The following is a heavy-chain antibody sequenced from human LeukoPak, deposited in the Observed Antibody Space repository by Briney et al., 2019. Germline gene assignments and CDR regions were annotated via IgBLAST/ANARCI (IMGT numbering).Heavy chain of an antibody. CDR2: VSAYNGNT. V-gene: IGHV1-18*01. J-gene: IGHJ4*02. CDR3: ARVGDTTVTLDY. D-gene: IGHD4-17*01. Sequence: ASAKVSCKASGYTFTSYGISWVRQAPGQGLEWMGWVSAYNGNTNYAQKLQGRVTMTTDTSTSTAYMELRSLRSDDTAVYYCARVGDTTVTLDYWGQGTLVTVSS. CDR1: GYTFTSYG.